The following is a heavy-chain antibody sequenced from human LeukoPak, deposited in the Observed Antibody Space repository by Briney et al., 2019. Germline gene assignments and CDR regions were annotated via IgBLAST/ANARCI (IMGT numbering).Heavy chain of an antibody. CDR1: GYTFTNYD. CDR2: MNPNSGNT. CDR3: ATLLADPVTYFDY. J-gene: IGHJ4*02. Sequence: ASVKVSCKASGYTFTNYDIHWVRQATGQGLEWMGRMNPNSGNTDYAQKFQGRVTMTEDTSTDTAYMELSSLRSEDTAVYYCATLLADPVTYFDYWGQGTLVTVSS. V-gene: IGHV1-8*02.